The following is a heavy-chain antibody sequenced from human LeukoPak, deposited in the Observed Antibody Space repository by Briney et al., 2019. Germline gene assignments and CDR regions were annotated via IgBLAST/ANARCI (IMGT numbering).Heavy chain of an antibody. CDR3: AKASLRYFDWFSDY. Sequence: PGGSLRLSCAASGFTFSSYAMHWVRQAPGKGLEWVAVISYDGGNKYYADSVKGRFTISRDNSRNTLHLQMNSLRAEDTAVYSCAKASLRYFDWFSDYWGQGTLVTVSS. D-gene: IGHD3-9*01. V-gene: IGHV3-30*18. J-gene: IGHJ4*02. CDR2: ISYDGGNK. CDR1: GFTFSSYA.